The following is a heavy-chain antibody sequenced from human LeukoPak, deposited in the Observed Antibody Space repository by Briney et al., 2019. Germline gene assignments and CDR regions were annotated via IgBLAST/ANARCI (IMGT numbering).Heavy chain of an antibody. CDR3: ARSTGSSSWCGLKDYYYYMDV. CDR1: GGSISSSSYY. D-gene: IGHD6-13*01. V-gene: IGHV4-39*07. J-gene: IGHJ6*03. CDR2: IYYSGST. Sequence: SETLSLACTVSGGSISSSSYYWGWIRQPPGKGLEWIGSIYYSGSTYYNPSLKSRVTISVDTSKNQFSLKLSSVTAADTAVYYCARSTGSSSWCGLKDYYYYMDVWGKGTTVTVSS.